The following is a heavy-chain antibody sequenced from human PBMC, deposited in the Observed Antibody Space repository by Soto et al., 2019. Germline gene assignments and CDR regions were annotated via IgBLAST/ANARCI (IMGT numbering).Heavy chain of an antibody. V-gene: IGHV4-30-4*08. Sequence: PSETLSLTSSVSGAVFTSGENYWSWVRQPPGKGLEWLGYIYDSGVTSYTPALKSRVTLSLDRPNNQVSLKLRSVTAADTAVYFCVRDPAHGYNGNVRVQGTLGTVSS. CDR2: IYDSGVT. CDR1: GAVFTSGENY. CDR3: VRDPAHGYNGNV. D-gene: IGHD5-18*01. J-gene: IGHJ1*01.